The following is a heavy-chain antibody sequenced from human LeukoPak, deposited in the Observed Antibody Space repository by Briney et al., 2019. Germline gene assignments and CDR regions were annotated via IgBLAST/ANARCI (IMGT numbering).Heavy chain of an antibody. Sequence: GGSLRLSCAASGFTFSSYGMHWVRQAPGKGLEWVSAISNSGDSTYYADSVKGRFTISRDNSKNTLYLQMNSLRAEDTAVYYCAKTLHYGHYGKFDYWGQGTLVTVSS. CDR1: GFTFSSYG. CDR2: ISNSGDST. J-gene: IGHJ4*02. D-gene: IGHD4-17*01. CDR3: AKTLHYGHYGKFDY. V-gene: IGHV3-23*01.